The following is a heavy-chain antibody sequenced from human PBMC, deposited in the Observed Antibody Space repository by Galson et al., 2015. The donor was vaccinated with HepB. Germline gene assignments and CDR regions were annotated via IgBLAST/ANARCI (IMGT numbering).Heavy chain of an antibody. Sequence: SVKVSCKASGGTFSSYTISWVRQAPGQGLEWMGRIIPILGIANYAQKFQGRVTITADKSTSTAYMELSSLRSEDTAVYYCARALLYGDPYSSAYYYYGMDVWGQGTTVTVSS. CDR2: IIPILGIA. J-gene: IGHJ6*02. V-gene: IGHV1-69*02. CDR3: ARALLYGDPYSSAYYYYGMDV. CDR1: GGTFSSYT. D-gene: IGHD4-17*01.